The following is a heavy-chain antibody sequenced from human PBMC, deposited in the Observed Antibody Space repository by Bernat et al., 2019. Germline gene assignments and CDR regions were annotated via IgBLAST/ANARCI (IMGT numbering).Heavy chain of an antibody. CDR1: GGSISSSSYY. V-gene: IGHV4-39*01. D-gene: IGHD6-13*01. CDR3: ARQRSSSWYSPFEY. CDR2: IYYSGST. Sequence: QLQLQESGPGLVKPSETLSLTCTVSGGSISSSSYYWGWIRQPPGKGLEWIGSIYYSGSTYYNASLKSRVTISVDTSKKQFTLKLSSVTAADTAVYYCARQRSSSWYSPFEYWGQGTLVTVSS. J-gene: IGHJ4*02.